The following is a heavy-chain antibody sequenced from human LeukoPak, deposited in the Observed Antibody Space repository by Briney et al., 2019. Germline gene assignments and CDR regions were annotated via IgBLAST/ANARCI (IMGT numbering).Heavy chain of an antibody. J-gene: IGHJ6*02. Sequence: GGSLRLSCAASGFTFSSYGMHWVRQAPGKGLEWVAVISYDGSNKYYADSVKGRFTISRDNSKNTLYLQMNSLRAEDTAVYYCAKSRDIVVVVDAGVGMDVWGQGTTVTVSS. CDR3: AKSRDIVVVVDAGVGMDV. V-gene: IGHV3-30*18. D-gene: IGHD2-15*01. CDR2: ISYDGSNK. CDR1: GFTFSSYG.